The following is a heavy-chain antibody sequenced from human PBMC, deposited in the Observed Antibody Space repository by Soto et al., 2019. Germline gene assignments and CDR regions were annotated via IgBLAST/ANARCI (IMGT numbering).Heavy chain of an antibody. CDR1: GGTFSSYT. V-gene: IGHV1-69*02. CDR3: ARKGSDPYGMDV. D-gene: IGHD3-10*01. Sequence: QVQLVQSGAEVKKPGSSVKVSCKASGGTFSSYTISWVRQAPGQGLEWMGRIIPILGIANYAQKFQGRVTIXAXISTSTAYMELSSLRSEDTAVYYCARKGSDPYGMDVWGQGTTVTVSS. J-gene: IGHJ6*02. CDR2: IIPILGIA.